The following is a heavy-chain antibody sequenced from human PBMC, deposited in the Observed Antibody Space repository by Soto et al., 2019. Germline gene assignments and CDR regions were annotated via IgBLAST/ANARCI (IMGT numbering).Heavy chain of an antibody. CDR2: IYYSGST. J-gene: IGHJ4*02. CDR3: ARRYGGNFDY. D-gene: IGHD3-16*01. CDR1: GGSISSGGYH. V-gene: IGHV4-61*08. Sequence: SETLSLTCTVSGGSISSGGYHWSWIRQHPGKGLEWIGYIYYSGSTNYNPSLKSRVTISVDTSKNQFSLKLSSVTAADTAVYYCARRYGGNFDYWGQGTLVTVSS.